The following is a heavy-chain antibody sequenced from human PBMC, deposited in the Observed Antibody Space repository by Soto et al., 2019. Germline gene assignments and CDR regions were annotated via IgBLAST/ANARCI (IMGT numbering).Heavy chain of an antibody. CDR1: GYTLTELS. Sequence: ASVKVSCKVSGYTLTELSMHWVRQAPGKGLEWMGGFDPEDGETIYAQKFQGRVTMTEDTSTDTAYMELSSLRSEDTAVYYCATSSTPSKVYYDSSGYCDYWGQGTLVTVSS. CDR2: FDPEDGET. D-gene: IGHD3-22*01. J-gene: IGHJ4*02. V-gene: IGHV1-24*01. CDR3: ATSSTPSKVYYDSSGYCDY.